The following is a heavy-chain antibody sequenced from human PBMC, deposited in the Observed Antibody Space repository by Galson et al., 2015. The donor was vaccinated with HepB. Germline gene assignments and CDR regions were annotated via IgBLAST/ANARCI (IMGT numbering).Heavy chain of an antibody. J-gene: IGHJ4*02. CDR3: AKDPGRELLYYFDY. V-gene: IGHV3-30*18. CDR1: GFTFSSYG. Sequence: SLRLSCAASGFTFSSYGMHWVRQAPGQGLEWVAVISYDGSNKYYADSVKGRFTISRDNSKNTLYLQMNSLRAEDTAVYYCAKDPGRELLYYFDYWGQGTLVTVSS. D-gene: IGHD1-26*01. CDR2: ISYDGSNK.